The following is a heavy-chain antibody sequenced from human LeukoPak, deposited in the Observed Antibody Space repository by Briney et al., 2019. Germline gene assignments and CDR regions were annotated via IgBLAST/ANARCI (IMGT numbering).Heavy chain of an antibody. CDR3: ARDLGIVVVPAAMGY. CDR2: ISSSSTI. Sequence: PVGSLRLSCEASGFTFSSYSMNWVRQAPGKGLEWVSYISSSSTIYYADSVKGRFTISRDNAKNSLYLQMNSLRAEDTAVYYCARDLGIVVVPAAMGYWGQGTLVTVSS. CDR1: GFTFSSYS. J-gene: IGHJ4*02. V-gene: IGHV3-48*01. D-gene: IGHD2-2*03.